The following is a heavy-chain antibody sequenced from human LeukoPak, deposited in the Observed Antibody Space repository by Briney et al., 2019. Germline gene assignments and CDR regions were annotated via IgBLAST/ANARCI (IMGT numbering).Heavy chain of an antibody. D-gene: IGHD1-14*01. CDR3: ARGPRNDP. V-gene: IGHV1-8*01. J-gene: IGHJ5*02. Sequence: ASVKVSCKTSGYPFTTWEINWVRQAAGQGLEWMGWVHPNSGNTAYAQKFQGRVTMTRDTSISTAHMEVSGLRSDDTAVYFCARGPRNDPWGQGTLVTVSS. CDR2: VHPNSGNT. CDR1: GYPFTTWE.